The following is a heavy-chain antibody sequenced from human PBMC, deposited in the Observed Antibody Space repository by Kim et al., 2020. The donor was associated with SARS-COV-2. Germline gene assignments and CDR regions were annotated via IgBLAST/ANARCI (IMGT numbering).Heavy chain of an antibody. D-gene: IGHD3-3*01. Sequence: GGSLRLSCAASGFTFSSYAMSWVRQAPGKGLEWVSAISGSGGSTYYADSVKGRFTTSRDNSKNTLYLQMNSLRAEDTAVYYCAKGLDDFWSGYSIPFDYWGQGTLVTVSS. V-gene: IGHV3-23*01. J-gene: IGHJ4*02. CDR1: GFTFSSYA. CDR2: ISGSGGST. CDR3: AKGLDDFWSGYSIPFDY.